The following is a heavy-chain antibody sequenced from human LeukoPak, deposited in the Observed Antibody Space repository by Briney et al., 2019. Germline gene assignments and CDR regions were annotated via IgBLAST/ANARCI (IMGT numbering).Heavy chain of an antibody. J-gene: IGHJ4*02. V-gene: IGHV3-64*01. D-gene: IGHD4-17*01. Sequence: PGGSLRLSCAASGFTFSSYAMHWVRQAPGKGLEYVSAISSNGGSTCYANSVKGRFTISRDNSKNTLYLQMGSLRAEDMAVYYCARDQDGDYTFDYWGQGTLVTVSS. CDR3: ARDQDGDYTFDY. CDR1: GFTFSSYA. CDR2: ISSNGGST.